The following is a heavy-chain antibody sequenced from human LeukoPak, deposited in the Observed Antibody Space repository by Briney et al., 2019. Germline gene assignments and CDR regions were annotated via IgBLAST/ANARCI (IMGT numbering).Heavy chain of an antibody. V-gene: IGHV3-11*01. Sequence: GGSLGLSCAASGFTFSDYYMSWIRQAPGKGLEWVSYISSSGSTIYYADSVKGRFTISRDNAKNSLYLQMNSLRAEDTAVYYCAKNYDFWSGYSDYWGQGTLVTVSS. CDR1: GFTFSDYY. CDR2: ISSSGSTI. CDR3: AKNYDFWSGYSDY. D-gene: IGHD3-3*01. J-gene: IGHJ4*02.